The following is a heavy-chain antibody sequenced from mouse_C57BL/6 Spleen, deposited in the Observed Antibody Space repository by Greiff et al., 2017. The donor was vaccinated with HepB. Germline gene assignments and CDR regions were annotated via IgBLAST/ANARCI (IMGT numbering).Heavy chain of an antibody. D-gene: IGHD2-3*01. CDR1: GFTFSDYY. Sequence: EVKLMESEGGLVQPGSSMKLSCTASGFTFSDYYMAWVRQVPEKGLEWVANINYDGSSTYYLDSLKSRFIISRDNAKNILYLQMSSLKSEDTATYYCARWLLQYFDVWGIGTTVTVSS. V-gene: IGHV5-16*01. J-gene: IGHJ1*03. CDR3: ARWLLQYFDV. CDR2: INYDGSST.